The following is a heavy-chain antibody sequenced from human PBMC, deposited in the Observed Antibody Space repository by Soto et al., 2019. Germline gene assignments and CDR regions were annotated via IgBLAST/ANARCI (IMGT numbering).Heavy chain of an antibody. CDR2: IMPIFRAP. J-gene: IGHJ6*02. CDR1: GGAFSDYA. Sequence: QVQLVQSGPEVKKPGSSVKVSCKASGGAFSDYAFSWVRQAPGQGLEWLGGIMPIFRAPDYAQKFQGRVTITADEFTRTAYMEMNSLRSEDTAVYYCASWLKGPDIGNYYYGMDVWGQGTTVTVS. V-gene: IGHV1-69*12. D-gene: IGHD2-15*01. CDR3: ASWLKGPDIGNYYYGMDV.